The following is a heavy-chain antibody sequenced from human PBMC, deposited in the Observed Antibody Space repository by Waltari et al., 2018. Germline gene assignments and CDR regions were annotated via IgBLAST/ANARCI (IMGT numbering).Heavy chain of an antibody. Sequence: LVQSGAEVTKPGASVKVSCKASGYTFTGYAILWVRQAPGQGLEWMGPKNGDTHYAQKFQGRVAMTTDTSTNTAYMELSSLKSDDTAVYYCARDLGSDYGNRDYWGQGTLVTVPS. CDR3: ARDLGSDYGNRDY. V-gene: IGHV1-2*02. CDR2: PKNGDT. CDR1: GYTFTGYA. D-gene: IGHD4-17*01. J-gene: IGHJ4*02.